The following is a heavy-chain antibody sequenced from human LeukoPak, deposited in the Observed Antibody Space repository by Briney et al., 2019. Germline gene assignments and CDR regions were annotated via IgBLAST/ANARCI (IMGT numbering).Heavy chain of an antibody. CDR1: RYTFSDYY. Sequence: ASVKVSCKASRYTFSDYYMHWVRQAPGQGLEWMGWINPNSGGTHYAQKFRGRVTMTWDTSISTAYMELNRLRSDDTAVYFCARVWERSSSAWPFDYWGRGTLVTVSS. J-gene: IGHJ4*02. CDR2: INPNSGGT. CDR3: ARVWERSSSAWPFDY. D-gene: IGHD2-2*01. V-gene: IGHV1-2*02.